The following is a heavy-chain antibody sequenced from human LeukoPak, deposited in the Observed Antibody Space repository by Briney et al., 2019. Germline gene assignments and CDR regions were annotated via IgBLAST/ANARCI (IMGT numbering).Heavy chain of an antibody. D-gene: IGHD3-22*01. V-gene: IGHV4-31*03. J-gene: IGHJ4*02. CDR3: VRRSGYFSSEDY. CDR1: GGSISSGGYY. Sequence: SETLSLTCTVSGGSISSGGYYWSWIRQHPGKGLEWIGYIYYSGSTYYNPSLKSRVTISVDTSKNQFSLKLSSVTAADTAVYYCVRRSGYFSSEDYWGQGILVTVSS. CDR2: IYYSGST.